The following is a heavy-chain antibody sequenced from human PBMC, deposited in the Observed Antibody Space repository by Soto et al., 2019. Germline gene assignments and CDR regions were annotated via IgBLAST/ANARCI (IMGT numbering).Heavy chain of an antibody. Sequence: PSETLSLTCTVSGGSISSYYWSWIRQPPGKGLEWIGYIYYSGSTNYNPSLKSRVTISVDTSKNQFSLKLSSVTAADTAVYYCATTKRTVYSSGWYGYYFHYWGQGTLVTVSS. CDR1: GGSISSYY. CDR2: IYYSGST. CDR3: ATTKRTVYSSGWYGYYFHY. D-gene: IGHD6-19*01. J-gene: IGHJ4*02. V-gene: IGHV4-59*08.